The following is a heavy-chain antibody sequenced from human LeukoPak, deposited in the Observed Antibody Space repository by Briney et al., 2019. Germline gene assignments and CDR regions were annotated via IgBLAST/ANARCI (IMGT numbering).Heavy chain of an antibody. CDR3: ARDSCSGGSCYEVAFDI. CDR2: IKQDGNEK. D-gene: IGHD2-15*01. Sequence: GGSLRLSCAASGFTFSSYWMSWVRQAPGKGLEWVANIKQDGNEKYYVDSVKGRFTISRDNAKNSLYLQMNSLRAEDTAVYYCARDSCSGGSCYEVAFDIWGQGTIVTVSS. V-gene: IGHV3-7*01. CDR1: GFTFSSYW. J-gene: IGHJ3*02.